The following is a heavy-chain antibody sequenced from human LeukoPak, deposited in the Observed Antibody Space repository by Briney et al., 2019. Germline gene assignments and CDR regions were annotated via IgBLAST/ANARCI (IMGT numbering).Heavy chain of an antibody. CDR1: GFTFSSYA. CDR2: ISYDGSNK. Sequence: GGSLRLSCAASGFTFSSYAMHWVRQAPGKGLEWVAVISYDGSNKYYADSVKGRFTISRDNSKNTLYLQMNSLRAEDTAVYYCAKTTGYSSGWYLGLYDYWGQGTLVTVSS. CDR3: AKTTGYSSGWYLGLYDY. J-gene: IGHJ4*02. V-gene: IGHV3-30*04. D-gene: IGHD6-19*01.